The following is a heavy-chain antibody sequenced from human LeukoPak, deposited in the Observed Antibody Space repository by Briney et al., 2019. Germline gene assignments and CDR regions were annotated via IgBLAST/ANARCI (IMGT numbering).Heavy chain of an antibody. CDR1: GASTTSYY. CDR3: ARVRIKGDFWSGYYIGYYYFDY. Sequence: SSETLSLTCSVSGASTTSYYWNWIRQAPGKGLEWIGYIYSDGTTSYSPSLRSRVTISVDTSKNQFSLKLSSVTAADTAVYYCARVRIKGDFWSGYYIGYYYFDYWGQGTLVTVSS. D-gene: IGHD3-3*01. CDR2: IYSDGTT. V-gene: IGHV4-59*01. J-gene: IGHJ4*02.